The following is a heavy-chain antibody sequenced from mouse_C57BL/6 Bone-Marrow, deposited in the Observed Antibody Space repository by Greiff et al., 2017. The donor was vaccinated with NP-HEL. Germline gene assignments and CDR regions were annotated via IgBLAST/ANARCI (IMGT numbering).Heavy chain of an antibody. D-gene: IGHD1-1*01. Sequence: VQLKQSGPELVKPGASVKISCKASGYSFTGYYMNWVKQSPEKSLEWIGEINPSTGGTTYNQKFKAKATLTVDKSSSTAYMQLKSLTSEDSAVYYCARSGYYGSSYGYWGQGTTLTVSS. J-gene: IGHJ2*01. CDR2: INPSTGGT. CDR3: ARSGYYGSSYGY. CDR1: GYSFTGYY. V-gene: IGHV1-42*01.